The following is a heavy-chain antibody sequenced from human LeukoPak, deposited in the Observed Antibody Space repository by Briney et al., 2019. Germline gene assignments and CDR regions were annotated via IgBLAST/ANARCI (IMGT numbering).Heavy chain of an antibody. CDR2: ISYDGSNK. CDR3: ARVRLEPFDAFDI. D-gene: IGHD1-1*01. Sequence: GGSLRLSCAASGFTFSSYDMHWVRQAPGKGLEWVAVISYDGSNKYYADSVKGRFTISRDNPKNTLYLQMNSLRAEDTAVYYCARVRLEPFDAFDIWGQGTMVTASS. CDR1: GFTFSSYD. V-gene: IGHV3-30*03. J-gene: IGHJ3*02.